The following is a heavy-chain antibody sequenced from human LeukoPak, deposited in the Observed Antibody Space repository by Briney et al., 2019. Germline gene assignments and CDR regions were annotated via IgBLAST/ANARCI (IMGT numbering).Heavy chain of an antibody. Sequence: PGGSLRLSCAASGFTLSTYTMTWVRQAPGKGLECVSTINGSGGGTYYADSVKGRFTISRDNSKNTLYLEMNSLRAEDTAVYYCAKDRAGTPWADWGQGTLVSVSS. CDR1: GFTLSTYT. CDR3: AKDRAGTPWAD. J-gene: IGHJ4*02. D-gene: IGHD1-1*01. V-gene: IGHV3-23*01. CDR2: INGSGGGT.